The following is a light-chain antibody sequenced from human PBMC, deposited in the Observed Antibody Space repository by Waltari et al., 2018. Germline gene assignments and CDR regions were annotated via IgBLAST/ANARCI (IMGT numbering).Light chain of an antibody. Sequence: DIQLTQAPSFLSASVGDRVSIACRASQGITNYLAWYQQKPGKAPKLLIYAASTLQSGGPARFSGSGSGTDFTLTISSLQPEDFATYYCQQFHTFTFGPGTKVDIK. V-gene: IGKV1-9*01. J-gene: IGKJ3*01. CDR3: QQFHTFT. CDR1: QGITNY. CDR2: AAS.